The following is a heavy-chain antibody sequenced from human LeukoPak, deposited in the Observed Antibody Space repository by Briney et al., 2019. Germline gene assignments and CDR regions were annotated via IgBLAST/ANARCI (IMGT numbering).Heavy chain of an antibody. CDR3: ARDTSYGDADDAFDI. D-gene: IGHD4-17*01. Sequence: PGGSLRLSCVASGFTFSTYGMSWVRQAPGKGLEWVSVIYSGGSTYYADSVKGRFTISRDNSKNTLYLQMDSLRAEDTAVYYCARDTSYGDADDAFDIWGQGTMVTVSS. J-gene: IGHJ3*02. CDR2: IYSGGST. V-gene: IGHV3-53*01. CDR1: GFTFSTYG.